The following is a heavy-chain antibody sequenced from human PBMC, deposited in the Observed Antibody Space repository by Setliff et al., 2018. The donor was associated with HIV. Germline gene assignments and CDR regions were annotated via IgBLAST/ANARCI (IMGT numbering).Heavy chain of an antibody. CDR2: IYNSAST. CDR1: GDSISTDY. CDR3: ARHSPSDY. Sequence: KPSETLSLTCTVSGDSISTDYWTWIRQPPGKGLEWIGYIYNSASTSYNPSLKSRVTISVDTSKNQFSPKLSSVTAADTAVYYCARHSPSDYWGQGTLVTVSS. V-gene: IGHV4-59*08. J-gene: IGHJ4*02.